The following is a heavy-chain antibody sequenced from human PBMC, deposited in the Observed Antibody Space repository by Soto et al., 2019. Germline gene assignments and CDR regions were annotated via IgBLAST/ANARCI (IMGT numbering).Heavy chain of an antibody. D-gene: IGHD2-15*01. J-gene: IGHJ3*02. CDR3: ARDRGYCSGGSCYIAFDI. Sequence: ASVKVSCKASGYTFTGYYMHWVRQAPGQGLEWMGWINPNSGGTNYAQKFQGWVTMTRDTSISTAYMELSRLRSDDTAVYYCARDRGYCSGGSCYIAFDIWGQGTMVT. CDR2: INPNSGGT. CDR1: GYTFTGYY. V-gene: IGHV1-2*04.